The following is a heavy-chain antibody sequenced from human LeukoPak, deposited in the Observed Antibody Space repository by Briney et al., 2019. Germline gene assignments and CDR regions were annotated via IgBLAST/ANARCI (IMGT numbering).Heavy chain of an antibody. CDR1: GGSISSSSYY. J-gene: IGHJ4*02. CDR2: IYYSGST. D-gene: IGHD3-3*01. V-gene: IGHV4-39*01. CDR3: ARHLQYADDFWSGYYNPYYFDY. Sequence: ASETLSLTCTVSGGSISSSSYYWGWIRQPPGKGLEWIGSIYYSGSTYYNPSLKSRVTISVDTSKNQFSLKLSSVTAADTAVYYCARHLQYADDFWSGYYNPYYFDYWGQGTLVTVSS.